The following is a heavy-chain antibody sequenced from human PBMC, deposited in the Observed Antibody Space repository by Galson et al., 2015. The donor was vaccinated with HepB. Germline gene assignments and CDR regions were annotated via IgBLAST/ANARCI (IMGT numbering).Heavy chain of an antibody. V-gene: IGHV4-59*01. CDR3: AKAPHDSPDAFDI. Sequence: QVQLQESGPGLVKPSETLSLTCTVSGGSISSYYWSWIRQPPGKGLEWIGYIYYSGSTNYNPSLKSRVTISVDTSKNQFSRKLNSVTAADTAVYYCAKAPHDSPDAFDIWGQGTMVTVSS. CDR2: IYYSGST. J-gene: IGHJ3*02. D-gene: IGHD1-14*01. CDR1: GGSISSYY.